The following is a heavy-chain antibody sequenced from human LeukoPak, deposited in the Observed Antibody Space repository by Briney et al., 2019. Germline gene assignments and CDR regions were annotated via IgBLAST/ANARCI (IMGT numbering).Heavy chain of an antibody. V-gene: IGHV4-39*01. J-gene: IGHJ4*02. Sequence: SETLSLTCTVSGVSISSSNSYWGWIRQPPGKGLEWIGSIYYSGNTYYNASLKSQVSISIDTSKNQFSLRLTSVTAADTAVYYCARQTGSGLFIPPGGQGTLVTVPS. CDR2: IYYSGNT. D-gene: IGHD3/OR15-3a*01. CDR3: ARQTGSGLFIPP. CDR1: GVSISSSNSY.